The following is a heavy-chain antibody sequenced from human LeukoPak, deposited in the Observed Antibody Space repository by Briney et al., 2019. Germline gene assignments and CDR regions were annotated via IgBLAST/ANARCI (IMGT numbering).Heavy chain of an antibody. D-gene: IGHD3-16*02. V-gene: IGHV3-30*02. Sequence: PGGSLRLSCAASGFTFSSYGMHWVRQAPGKGLEWVAFIRYDGSNKYYADSVKGRFTISRDHSKNTLYLQMNSLRAEDTAVYFCAREEHYRRYFALWGRGTLVTVSS. CDR3: AREEHYRRYFAL. CDR2: IRYDGSNK. CDR1: GFTFSSYG. J-gene: IGHJ2*01.